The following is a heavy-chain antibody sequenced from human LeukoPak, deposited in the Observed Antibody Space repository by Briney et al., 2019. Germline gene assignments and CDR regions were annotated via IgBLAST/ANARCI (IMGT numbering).Heavy chain of an antibody. D-gene: IGHD6-13*01. CDR1: GFSFSSYS. V-gene: IGHV3-21*01. CDR3: ARASLSEIIAAEAFFDS. Sequence: GGSLRLSCAASGFSFSSYSMNWVRQAPGKGLEWVSSISGSSTYIYSANSLKGRFSISRDNAKNSLYLQMNSLRAEDTAAYFCARASLSEIIAAEAFFDSWGQGTLVTVSS. J-gene: IGHJ4*02. CDR2: ISGSSTYI.